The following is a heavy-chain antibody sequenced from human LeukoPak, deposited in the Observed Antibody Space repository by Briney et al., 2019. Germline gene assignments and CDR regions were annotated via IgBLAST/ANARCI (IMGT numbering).Heavy chain of an antibody. J-gene: IGHJ4*02. Sequence: GGSLRLSCAASGLTFSTSDMSWVRQAPGKGLEWVSCITGSGRSTYYADYVKGRFTISRDNSKNTLYLQLNSLTAEDTAVYYCATIFWSTSSRPLDYWGQGTLVTVSS. CDR2: ITGSGRST. V-gene: IGHV3-23*01. D-gene: IGHD3-3*01. CDR3: ATIFWSTSSRPLDY. CDR1: GLTFSTSD.